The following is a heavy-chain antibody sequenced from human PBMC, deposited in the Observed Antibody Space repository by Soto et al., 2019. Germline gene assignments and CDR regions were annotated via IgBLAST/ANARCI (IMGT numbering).Heavy chain of an antibody. CDR1: GYSFTSYW. CDR3: ARHGDRDYYYYGMDV. J-gene: IGHJ6*02. Sequence: HGESLKISCKGSGYSFTSYWIGWVRQMPGKGPEWMGIIYPGDSDTRYSPSFQGQVTISADKSISTAYLQWSSLKASDTAMYYCARHGDRDYYYYGMDVWGQGTTVTVSS. V-gene: IGHV5-51*01. D-gene: IGHD3-22*01. CDR2: IYPGDSDT.